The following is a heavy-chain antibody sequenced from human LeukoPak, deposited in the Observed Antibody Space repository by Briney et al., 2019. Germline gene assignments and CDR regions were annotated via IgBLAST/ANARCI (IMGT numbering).Heavy chain of an antibody. V-gene: IGHV3-74*01. J-gene: IGHJ4*02. CDR2: VNSDGSST. D-gene: IGHD3-16*01. CDR3: AKDGSHYDIDY. CDR1: GFTFRSYW. Sequence: GGSLRLSCAASGFTFRSYWMHWVRQAPGKGLVWVSRVNSDGSSTTYADSVKGRFTISRDNSKNTLYLQMNSLRAEDTAVYYCAKDGSHYDIDYWGQGTLVTVSS.